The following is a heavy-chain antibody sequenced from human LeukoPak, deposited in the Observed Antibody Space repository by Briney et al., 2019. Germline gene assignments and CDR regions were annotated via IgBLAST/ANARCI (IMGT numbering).Heavy chain of an antibody. D-gene: IGHD4-23*01. CDR2: MNPNSGDA. V-gene: IGHV1-2*06. CDR3: ASAMTTVVTETYYFDY. J-gene: IGHJ4*02. CDR1: GYTFTGYY. Sequence: ASVKVSCKPSGYTFTGYYMHWVRQAPGQGLEWMGRMNPNSGDAHYAQKFQGRVTMTRDTSINTAYMELSSLRSEDTAVYYCASAMTTVVTETYYFDYWGQGTLVTVSS.